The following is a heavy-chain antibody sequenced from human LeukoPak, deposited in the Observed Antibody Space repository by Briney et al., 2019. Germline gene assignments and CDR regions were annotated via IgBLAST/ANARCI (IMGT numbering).Heavy chain of an antibody. CDR1: GGSLSDYY. CDR3: ARVGYSYVINDWSRTGLGAYPTKYYYHMDV. D-gene: IGHD5-18*01. V-gene: IGHV4-34*01. Sequence: SETLSLTRAVYGGSLSDYYWSWMRQPPGKGREWIGEINPSGSTNYSPSLKSRVTLSVDTSKNQFSLKLSSVAAADTAVYFCARVGYSYVINDWSRTGLGAYPTKYYYHMDVWDKGTTVTVSS. CDR2: INPSGST. J-gene: IGHJ6*03.